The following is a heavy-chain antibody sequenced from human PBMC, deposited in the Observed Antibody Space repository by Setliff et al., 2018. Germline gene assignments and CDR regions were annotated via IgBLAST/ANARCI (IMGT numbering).Heavy chain of an antibody. CDR2: IKQDGSEK. J-gene: IGHJ4*02. CDR3: TTDSMFYFDSSGYHVLDY. V-gene: IGHV3-7*03. CDR1: GFTFSSYW. Sequence: LRLSCAASGFTFSSYWMSWVRQAPGKGLEWVANIKQDGSEKYYVDSVKGRLTISRDDSKNTLYLQVNSLRSEDTAVYYCTTDSMFYFDSSGYHVLDYWGQGTLVTVSS. D-gene: IGHD3-22*01.